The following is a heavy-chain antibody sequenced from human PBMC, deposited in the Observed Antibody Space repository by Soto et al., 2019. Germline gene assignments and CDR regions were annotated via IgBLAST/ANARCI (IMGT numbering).Heavy chain of an antibody. CDR2: VIPISETP. CDR1: GGTLSSYA. Sequence: QVQLVQSGAEVKKPGSSVKVSCKAPGGTLSSYAISWVRQAPGQGLEWMGDVIPISETPNNAQRFRGRVTITADEFTSTAYMELSSLRSEDMAVYYCALASRSNGLDVWAQGTTVTVSS. D-gene: IGHD4-17*01. CDR3: ALASRSNGLDV. V-gene: IGHV1-69*01. J-gene: IGHJ6*02.